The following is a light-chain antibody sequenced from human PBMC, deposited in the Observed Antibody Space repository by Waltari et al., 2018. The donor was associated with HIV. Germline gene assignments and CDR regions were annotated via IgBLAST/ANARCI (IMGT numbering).Light chain of an antibody. CDR3: QQTYSIPYT. CDR2: DAS. J-gene: IGKJ2*01. CDR1: QTPSTY. Sequence: DIQMTQSPSSLSASVGDRVTITCRASQTPSTYLNWYQQKPGKAPNLLISDASSLQSGVPPRFSGSGFGTDFTLTISSLQPEDFATYFCQQTYSIPYTFGQGTKLEIK. V-gene: IGKV1-39*01.